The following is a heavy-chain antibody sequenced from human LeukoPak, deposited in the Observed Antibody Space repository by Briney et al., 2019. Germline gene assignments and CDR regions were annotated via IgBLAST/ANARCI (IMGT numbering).Heavy chain of an antibody. D-gene: IGHD1-26*01. Sequence: PGGSLRLSCAASGFTFSTYNMNWVRQAPGKGLEWVSSISTNSNYIHYADSVKGRFNISRDNAKNSLYLQMNSLRVDDTDVYYCARDVGASAPDAFDIWGQGTMVTVCS. CDR1: GFTFSTYN. CDR2: ISTNSNYI. V-gene: IGHV3-21*01. J-gene: IGHJ3*02. CDR3: ARDVGASAPDAFDI.